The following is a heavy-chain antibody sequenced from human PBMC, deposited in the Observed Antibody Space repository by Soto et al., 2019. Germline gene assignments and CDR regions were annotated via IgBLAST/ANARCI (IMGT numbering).Heavy chain of an antibody. CDR2: TYYRSKWYN. CDR3: ARIVGQQPDS. CDR1: GDSVSSNTAA. V-gene: IGHV6-1*01. D-gene: IGHD2-21*01. J-gene: IGHJ4*02. Sequence: QVQLQQSGPGLVKPSQTLSLTCAISGDSVSSNTAAWNWIRQSPSRGLEWLGRTYYRSKWYNDYAVSVKSRININTDTSKNRFYLPLNSVTPEDTAVYYCARIVGQQPDSWGQGTLVTVSS.